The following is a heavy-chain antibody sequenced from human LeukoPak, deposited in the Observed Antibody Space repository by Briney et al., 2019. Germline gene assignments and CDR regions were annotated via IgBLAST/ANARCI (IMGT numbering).Heavy chain of an antibody. Sequence: ASVKVSCKASGYTFTNYDIDWVRQATGQGLEWMGWMNPNSGNTAYAQKFQGRVTMTRDPSISTAYMELSSLRSEDTAVYYCARAALRANWFDPWGQGTLVTVSS. CDR2: MNPNSGNT. D-gene: IGHD3-10*01. CDR1: GYTFTNYD. J-gene: IGHJ5*02. CDR3: ARAALRANWFDP. V-gene: IGHV1-8*01.